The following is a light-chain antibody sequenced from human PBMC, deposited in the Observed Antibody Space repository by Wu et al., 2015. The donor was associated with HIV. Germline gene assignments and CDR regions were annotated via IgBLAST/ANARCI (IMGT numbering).Light chain of an antibody. CDR1: QSVSSSY. Sequence: EIVLTQSPGTLSLSPGERATLSCRASQSVSSSYLAWYQQKPGQAPRLLIYGASSRATGIPDRISGSGSGTDFTLTISRLEAADFAVYYCQQYGXSRGTFG. J-gene: IGKJ1*01. CDR2: GAS. CDR3: QQYGXSRGT. V-gene: IGKV3-20*01.